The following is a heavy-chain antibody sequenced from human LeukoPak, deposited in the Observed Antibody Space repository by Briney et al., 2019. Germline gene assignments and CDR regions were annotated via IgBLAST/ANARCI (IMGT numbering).Heavy chain of an antibody. CDR1: GGSISSYY. CDR3: ARVGGNSGYDFFDY. Sequence: SETLSLTCTVSGGSISSYYWSWIRQPPGKGLEWIGYIYYSGSTNYNPSLKSRVTISVDTSKNQFSLKLSSVTAADTAVYYCARVGGNSGYDFFDYWGQGTLVTVSS. D-gene: IGHD5-12*01. J-gene: IGHJ4*02. CDR2: IYYSGST. V-gene: IGHV4-59*01.